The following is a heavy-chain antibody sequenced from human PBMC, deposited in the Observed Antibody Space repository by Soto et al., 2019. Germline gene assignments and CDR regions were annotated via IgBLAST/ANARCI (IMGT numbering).Heavy chain of an antibody. J-gene: IGHJ6*03. Sequence: ASVKVSCNASGYTFTSYFISWVRQAPGQGLEWMGWISAYNGNTNYAQKLQGRVTMTTDTSTSTAYMELRSLRSDDTAVYYCARNVVVPAAITIYYYYYYMDVWGKGTTVTVSS. D-gene: IGHD2-2*01. V-gene: IGHV1-18*01. CDR1: GYTFTSYF. CDR2: ISAYNGNT. CDR3: ARNVVVPAAITIYYYYYYMDV.